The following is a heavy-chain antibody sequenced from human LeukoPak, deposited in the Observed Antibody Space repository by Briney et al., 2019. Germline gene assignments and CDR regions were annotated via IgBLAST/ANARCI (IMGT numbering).Heavy chain of an antibody. CDR2: IIPIFGTA. J-gene: IGHJ6*03. Sequence: SVKVSCKASGGTFSSYAISWVRQAPGQGLEWVGGIIPIFGTANYAQKFQGRVTITTDESTSTAYMELSSLRSEDTAVYYCARGGQYDFWSGYLYYYYMDVWGKGTTVTVSS. CDR3: ARGGQYDFWSGYLYYYYMDV. CDR1: GGTFSSYA. D-gene: IGHD3-3*01. V-gene: IGHV1-69*05.